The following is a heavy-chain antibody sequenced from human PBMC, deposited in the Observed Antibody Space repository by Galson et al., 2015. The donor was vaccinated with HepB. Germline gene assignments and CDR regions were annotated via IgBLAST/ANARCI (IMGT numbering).Heavy chain of an antibody. CDR3: ARDLGPQGGSYGLDV. CDR2: INPSGGST. Sequence: SVKVSCKASGYTFTSYYMHWVRQAPGQGLEWMGIINPSGGSTSYAQKFQGRVTMTRDTSTSTVYMELSSLRSEDTAVYYCARDLGPQGGSYGLDVWGQGTTVTVSS. CDR1: GYTFTSYY. J-gene: IGHJ6*02. D-gene: IGHD7-27*01. V-gene: IGHV1-46*01.